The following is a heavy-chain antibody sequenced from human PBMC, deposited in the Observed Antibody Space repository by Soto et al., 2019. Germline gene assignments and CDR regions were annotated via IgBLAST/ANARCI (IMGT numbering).Heavy chain of an antibody. CDR2: IYPGDSDT. CDR3: ARHAVPPGDYAPFFPDY. J-gene: IGHJ4*02. Sequence: GESLKISCKGSGYSFTSYWIGWVRQMPGKGLEWMGIIYPGDSDTRYSPSFQGQVTISADKSISTAYLQWSSLKASDTAMYYCARHAVPPGDYAPFFPDYWGQGTLVTVSS. CDR1: GYSFTSYW. D-gene: IGHD4-17*01. V-gene: IGHV5-51*01.